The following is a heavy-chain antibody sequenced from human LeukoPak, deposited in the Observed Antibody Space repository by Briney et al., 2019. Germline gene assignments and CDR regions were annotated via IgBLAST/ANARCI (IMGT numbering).Heavy chain of an antibody. CDR3: ARGRIAVAGWGLVAYYFDY. CDR1: GYSISSDDSH. J-gene: IGHJ4*02. CDR2: INHSGST. D-gene: IGHD6-19*01. V-gene: IGHV4-34*01. Sequence: PSETLSLTCTVSGYSISSDDSHWSWIRQPPGKGLEWIGEINHSGSTNYNPSLKSRVTISVDTSKNQFSLKLSSVTAADTAVYYCARGRIAVAGWGLVAYYFDYWGQGTLVTVSS.